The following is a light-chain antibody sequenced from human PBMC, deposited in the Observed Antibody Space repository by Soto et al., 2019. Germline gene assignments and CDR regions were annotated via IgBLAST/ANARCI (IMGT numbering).Light chain of an antibody. CDR3: QQYGRLPIT. J-gene: IGKJ5*01. Sequence: EIVLTQSPGTLSLSPGECATLSCRASESLGNNYLACYKQKPGQSPRLLFSGATSRASGIPDRFSGSGSGTDFTLTISRVEPEDFGVYFCQQYGRLPITFGQGTRLEIK. V-gene: IGKV3-20*01. CDR2: GAT. CDR1: ESLGNNY.